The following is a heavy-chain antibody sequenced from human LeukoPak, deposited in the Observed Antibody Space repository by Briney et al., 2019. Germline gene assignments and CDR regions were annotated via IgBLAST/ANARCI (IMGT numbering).Heavy chain of an antibody. D-gene: IGHD2-2*01. CDR3: AKDLENDCSSTSCLSDY. CDR1: GFTFSSYA. J-gene: IGHJ4*02. Sequence: GGSLRLSCAASGFTFSSYAMSWVRQAPGKGLEWVSGISGSGGSTYYADSVKGRVTISRDNSKNTLYLQMNSLRAEDTAVYYCAKDLENDCSSTSCLSDYWGQGTLVTVSS. V-gene: IGHV3-23*01. CDR2: ISGSGGST.